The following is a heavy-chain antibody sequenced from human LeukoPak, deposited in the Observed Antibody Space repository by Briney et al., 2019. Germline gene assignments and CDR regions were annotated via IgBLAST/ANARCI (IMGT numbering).Heavy chain of an antibody. CDR3: ARVSGDTAMVNVDY. J-gene: IGHJ4*02. V-gene: IGHV4-34*01. Sequence: KPSETLSLTCAVYGGSFSGYYWSWTRQPPGKGLEWIGEINHSGSTNYNPSLKSRVTISVDTSKNQFSLKLSSVTAADTAVYYCARVSGDTAMVNVDYWGQGTLVTVSS. CDR2: INHSGST. D-gene: IGHD5-18*01. CDR1: GGSFSGYY.